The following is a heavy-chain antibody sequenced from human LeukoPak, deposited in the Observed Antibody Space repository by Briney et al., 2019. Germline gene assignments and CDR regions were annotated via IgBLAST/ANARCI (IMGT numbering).Heavy chain of an antibody. D-gene: IGHD6-19*01. CDR3: VKDPHSSGRYYFDY. V-gene: IGHV3-64D*06. CDR1: GFTFSSYA. Sequence: PGGSLRLSCSASGFTFSSYAMHWVRQAPVKGLEYVSAISSNGGSAYHADSVKGRFTISRDNSKNTLYLQMSSLRVEDTAVYYCVKDPHSSGRYYFDYWGQGTLVTVSS. CDR2: ISSNGGSA. J-gene: IGHJ4*02.